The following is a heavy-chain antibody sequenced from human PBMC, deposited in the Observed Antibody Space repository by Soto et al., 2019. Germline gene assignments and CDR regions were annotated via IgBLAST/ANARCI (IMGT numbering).Heavy chain of an antibody. D-gene: IGHD1-26*01. Sequence: QVQLQVSGPGLVKPSETLSLTCTVSGGSISSYYWSWIRQPPGKGLEWIGYIYYSGSTNYNPSLKSRVTISVDTSKNQFSLKLSSVTAADTAVYYCARLVGATPYYYGMDVWGQGTTVTVSS. V-gene: IGHV4-59*08. J-gene: IGHJ6*02. CDR1: GGSISSYY. CDR2: IYYSGST. CDR3: ARLVGATPYYYGMDV.